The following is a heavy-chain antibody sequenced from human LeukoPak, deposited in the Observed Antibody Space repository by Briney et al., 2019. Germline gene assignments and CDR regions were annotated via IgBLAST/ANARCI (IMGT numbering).Heavy chain of an antibody. J-gene: IGHJ4*02. V-gene: IGHV4-34*01. Sequence: PSETLSLTCAVCGGSFSGYYWSWIRQPPGKGLEWIGEINHSGSTNYNPSLKRRVTISVDTSKNQFSLKLSSVTAADTAVYYCARAYSSYHIYYWGQGTLVTVSS. CDR1: GGSFSGYY. CDR2: INHSGST. CDR3: ARAYSSYHIYY. D-gene: IGHD2-21*01.